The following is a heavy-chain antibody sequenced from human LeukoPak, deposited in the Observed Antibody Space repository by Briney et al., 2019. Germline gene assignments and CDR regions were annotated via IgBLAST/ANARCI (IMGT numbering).Heavy chain of an antibody. D-gene: IGHD3-3*01. Sequence: PGRSLRLSCIVSGFIFGDYAMTWVRQAPGKGLEWVGFIRSKTHGGTTEYAASVKGRLTISRDDSRGIAYLQMNSLKTEDTAVYYCTRGGLPETIWSGYYIDYWGQGTLVSVSS. J-gene: IGHJ4*02. V-gene: IGHV3-49*04. CDR1: GFIFGDYA. CDR2: IRSKTHGGTT. CDR3: TRGGLPETIWSGYYIDY.